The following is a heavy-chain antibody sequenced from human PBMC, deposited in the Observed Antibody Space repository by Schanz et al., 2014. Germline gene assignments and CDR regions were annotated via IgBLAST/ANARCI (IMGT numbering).Heavy chain of an antibody. CDR2: MYINSGST. CDR3: AKDPHKDYGGKPQTFDI. J-gene: IGHJ3*02. CDR1: GFTVNTNY. Sequence: VQLVESGGGVVQPGGSLRLSCAVSGFTVNTNYMSWVRQAPGKGLEWISSMYINSGSTQYADSVKGRFIISRDSSKNILYLQMNSLRAEDTALYYCAKDPHKDYGGKPQTFDIWGQGTMVTVSS. D-gene: IGHD4-17*01. V-gene: IGHV3-66*01.